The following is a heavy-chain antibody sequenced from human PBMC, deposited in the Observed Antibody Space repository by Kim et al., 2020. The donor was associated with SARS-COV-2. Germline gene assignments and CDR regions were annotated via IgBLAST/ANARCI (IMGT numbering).Heavy chain of an antibody. CDR3: ARGDYDSSGPIDY. V-gene: IGHV1-3*01. D-gene: IGHD3-22*01. J-gene: IGHJ4*02. Sequence: YSQKFQGRVTITRDTSASTAYMELSSLRSEDTAVYYCARGDYDSSGPIDYWGQGTLVTVSS.